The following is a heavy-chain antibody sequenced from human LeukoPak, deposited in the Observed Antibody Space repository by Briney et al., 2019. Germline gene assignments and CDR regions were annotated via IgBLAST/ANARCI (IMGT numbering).Heavy chain of an antibody. CDR1: GGSISSSY. CDR2: IYYSGST. D-gene: IGHD1-14*01. J-gene: IGHJ6*03. V-gene: IGHV4-59*01. CDR3: ASAVAEDFYYYYMDV. Sequence: SETLSLTCTVSGGSISSSYWTWIRQPPGKGLEWIGYIYYSGSTNYNPSLKSRVTISVDTSKNQFSLNLSSVTAADTAVYYCASAVAEDFYYYYMDVWGKGTTVTVSS.